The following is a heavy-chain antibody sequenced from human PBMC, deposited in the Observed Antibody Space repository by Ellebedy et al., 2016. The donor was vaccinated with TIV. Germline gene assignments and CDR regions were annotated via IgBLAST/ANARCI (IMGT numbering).Heavy chain of an antibody. CDR2: IVGRGGSR. Sequence: GESLKISCVASGFTFSSYAMSWVRQAPGKGLEWVSGIVGRGGSRYADSVKGRFTISSDNSNSTLDLQMSSLRAEDTAVYYCAKDRTPGDGYWVFDFWGQGTLVTVST. J-gene: IGHJ4*02. CDR3: AKDRTPGDGYWVFDF. CDR1: GFTFSSYA. D-gene: IGHD5-18*01. V-gene: IGHV3-23*01.